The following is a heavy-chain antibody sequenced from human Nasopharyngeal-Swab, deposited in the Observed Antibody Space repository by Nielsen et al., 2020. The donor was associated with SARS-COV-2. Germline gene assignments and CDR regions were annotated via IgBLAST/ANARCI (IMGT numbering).Heavy chain of an antibody. CDR2: IKEDGSEK. CDR3: AKLGLFAGYDYSVAY. J-gene: IGHJ4*02. CDR1: GFTFGNYW. D-gene: IGHD5/OR15-5a*01. Sequence: GESLKISCAASGFTFGNYWMSWVRQAPGKRLEWVANIKEDGSEKDYVDSVKGRFTISRDNIKNSLYLQMNSLRAEDTAVYYCAKLGLFAGYDYSVAYWGQGTLVTVSS. V-gene: IGHV3-7*03.